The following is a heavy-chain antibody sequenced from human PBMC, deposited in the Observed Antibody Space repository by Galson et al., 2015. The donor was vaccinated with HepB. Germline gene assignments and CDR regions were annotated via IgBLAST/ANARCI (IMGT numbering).Heavy chain of an antibody. CDR2: VYYSGNT. V-gene: IGHV4-59*01. D-gene: IGHD6-25*01. Sequence: QVQLQESGPGLVKPSETLSLTCTVFGGSISSYYWSWIRQPPGKGLEWVGYVYYSGNTNCNPSLKSRVTISIDTSKNQFSLKLRSVTAADTAFYYCARDRRQGGGSFDPWGQGTLVTVSS. J-gene: IGHJ5*02. CDR1: GGSISSYY. CDR3: ARDRRQGGGSFDP.